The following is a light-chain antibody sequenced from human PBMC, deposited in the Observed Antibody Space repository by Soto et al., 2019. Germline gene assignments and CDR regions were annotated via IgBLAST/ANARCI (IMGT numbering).Light chain of an antibody. Sequence: DIQMTQSPSTLSASVGDRVTITCRASQSTSSWLAWYQQKPGKAPKRLIYKASSLESGVPSRFSGRGSGTEFTLTISSLQPDDFATYYCQQYNTYPWTFGQGTKVEIK. V-gene: IGKV1-5*03. J-gene: IGKJ1*01. CDR2: KAS. CDR3: QQYNTYPWT. CDR1: QSTSSW.